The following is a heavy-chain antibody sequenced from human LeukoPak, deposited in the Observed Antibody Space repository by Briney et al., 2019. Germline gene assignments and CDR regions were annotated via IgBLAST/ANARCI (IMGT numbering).Heavy chain of an antibody. CDR2: ISGTGDTT. Sequence: GGSLRLSCAATGFTFSSYAMSWVRQAPGKGLEWVSVISGTGDTTYYADSVKGRLTISRDNSKSTLYLQMNSLRAEDTAVYYCATPDRGYGGIFDYWGQGTLVTVSS. D-gene: IGHD4-23*01. J-gene: IGHJ4*02. CDR1: GFTFSSYA. V-gene: IGHV3-23*01. CDR3: ATPDRGYGGIFDY.